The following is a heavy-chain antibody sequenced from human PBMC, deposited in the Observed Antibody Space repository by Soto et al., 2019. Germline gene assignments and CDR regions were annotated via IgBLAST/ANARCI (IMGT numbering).Heavy chain of an antibody. V-gene: IGHV3-74*01. CDR1: GFSFSSHW. D-gene: IGHD1-26*01. Sequence: EVQLAESGGGLVQPGGSLRLSCAASGFSFSSHWMHWVRQAPGKGMVWVSRINSDGRSTDYADSVKGRFTISRDNAKNKLDLETKSLRAEDTAVYYCARVTVGATVFDYCGQRTLVTVSS. J-gene: IGHJ4*02. CDR2: INSDGRST. CDR3: ARVTVGATVFDY.